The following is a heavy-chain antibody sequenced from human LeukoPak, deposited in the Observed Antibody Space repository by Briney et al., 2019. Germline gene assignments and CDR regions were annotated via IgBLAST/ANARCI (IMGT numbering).Heavy chain of an antibody. CDR3: ARSRRDGLDY. Sequence: PSETLSLTCTVSGGSISSYYWSWIRQPAGKGLGWIGRIYTSGSTNYNPSLKSRVTMSVDTSKNQFSLKLSSVTAADTAVYYCARSRRDGLDYWGQGTLVTVSS. CDR2: IYTSGST. J-gene: IGHJ4*02. V-gene: IGHV4-4*07. D-gene: IGHD5-24*01. CDR1: GGSISSYY.